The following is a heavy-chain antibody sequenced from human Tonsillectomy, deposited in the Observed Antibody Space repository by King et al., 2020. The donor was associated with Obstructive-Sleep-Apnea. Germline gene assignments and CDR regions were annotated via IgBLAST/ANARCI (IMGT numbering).Heavy chain of an antibody. V-gene: IGHV4-4*02. Sequence: VQLQESGPGLVKPSGTLSLTCAVSGGSISSTNLWSWVRQPPGKGLEWIGEIYHSGSTNYNPSLKNRVTISIDKSENQFSLKLTPMTAADTAVYYCASGNSTAPGYWGQGTLVTVSS. CDR3: ASGNSTAPGY. D-gene: IGHD2/OR15-2a*01. CDR2: IYHSGST. CDR1: GGSISSTNL. J-gene: IGHJ4*02.